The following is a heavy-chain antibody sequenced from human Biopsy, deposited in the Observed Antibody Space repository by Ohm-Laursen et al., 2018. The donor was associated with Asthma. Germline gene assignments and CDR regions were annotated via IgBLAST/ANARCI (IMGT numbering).Heavy chain of an antibody. CDR1: GFRFSSYA. CDR2: IFFDGSNK. CDR3: ARGKTWGRSYYFDY. V-gene: IGHV3-30-3*01. D-gene: IGHD6-6*01. Sequence: SLRLSCAASGFRFSSYAMHWVRQAPGKGLEWVAGIFFDGSNKYYADSVKGRFTISRDNSKGTLYLQVNSLRGDDTAVYYCARGKTWGRSYYFDYWGQGTLVTVSS. J-gene: IGHJ4*02.